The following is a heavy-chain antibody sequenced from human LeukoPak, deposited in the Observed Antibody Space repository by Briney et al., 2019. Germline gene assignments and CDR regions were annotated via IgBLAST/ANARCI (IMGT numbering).Heavy chain of an antibody. D-gene: IGHD1-26*01. CDR1: GGSISSYY. Sequence: SETLSLTCTVSGGSISSYYWSWIRQPPGKGQEWIGYIYYSGSTNYNPSLKSRVTISVDTSKNQFSLKLSSVTAADTAVYYCAREYRDAFDIWGQGTMVTVSS. CDR3: AREYRDAFDI. J-gene: IGHJ3*02. V-gene: IGHV4-59*01. CDR2: IYYSGST.